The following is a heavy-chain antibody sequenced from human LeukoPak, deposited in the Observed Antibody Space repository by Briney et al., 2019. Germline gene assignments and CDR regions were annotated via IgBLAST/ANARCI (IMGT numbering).Heavy chain of an antibody. D-gene: IGHD5-12*01. CDR2: ISYDGSNK. Sequence: GRSLRLSCAASGFTFSSYGMHWVRQAPGKGLEWVAVISYDGSNKYYADSVKGRFTISRDNSKNTLYLQMNSLRAEDTAVYHCAKDASGYDYYFDYWGQGTLVTVSS. V-gene: IGHV3-30*18. J-gene: IGHJ4*02. CDR3: AKDASGYDYYFDY. CDR1: GFTFSSYG.